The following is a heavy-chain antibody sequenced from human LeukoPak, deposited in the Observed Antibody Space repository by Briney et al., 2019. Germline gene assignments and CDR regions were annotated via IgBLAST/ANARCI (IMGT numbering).Heavy chain of an antibody. CDR3: AKKILYPYYFDY. D-gene: IGHD2-8*01. V-gene: IGHV3-23*01. Sequence: GGSLRPSCAASGFTFSSYAMSWVRQAPGKGLEWVSAISGSGGSTYYADSVKGRFTISRDNSKNTLYLQMNSLRAEDTAVYYCAKKILYPYYFDYWGQGTLVTVSS. CDR1: GFTFSSYA. CDR2: ISGSGGST. J-gene: IGHJ4*02.